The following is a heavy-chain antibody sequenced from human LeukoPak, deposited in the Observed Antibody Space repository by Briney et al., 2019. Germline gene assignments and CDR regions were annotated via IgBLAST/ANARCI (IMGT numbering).Heavy chain of an antibody. Sequence: GGSLRLSCVASGFTFSNYAMSWVRQAPGKGLEWVSGISGSGTSTKYADSVKGRFTVSRDNSKTTVYLQMNSLRAEDTAVFYCAKDASQSWVYYYMDVWGKGTTVTVSS. V-gene: IGHV3-23*01. CDR2: ISGSGTST. CDR3: AKDASQSWVYYYMDV. J-gene: IGHJ6*03. CDR1: GFTFSNYA. D-gene: IGHD7-27*01.